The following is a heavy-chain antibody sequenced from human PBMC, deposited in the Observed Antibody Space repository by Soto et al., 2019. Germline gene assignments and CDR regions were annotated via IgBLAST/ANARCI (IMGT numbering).Heavy chain of an antibody. CDR1: GGTFSSYA. CDR3: AAVLAWGDCSSPYYYGMDV. D-gene: IGHD2-21*02. V-gene: IGHV1-69*06. CDR2: IIPIFGTA. J-gene: IGHJ6*02. Sequence: VASVKVSCKASGGTFSSYAISWVRQAPGQGLEWMGGIIPIFGTANYAQKFQGRVTITADKSTSTAYMELSSLRSEDTAVYYCAAVLAWGDCSSPYYYGMDVWGQGTRVTVAS.